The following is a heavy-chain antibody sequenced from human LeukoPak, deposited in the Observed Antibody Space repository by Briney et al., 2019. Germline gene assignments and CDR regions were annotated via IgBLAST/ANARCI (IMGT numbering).Heavy chain of an antibody. CDR1: GFTFSTKW. D-gene: IGHD3-22*01. J-gene: IGHJ4*02. V-gene: IGHV3-7*04. CDR2: IKQDGSDQ. Sequence: GGSLRLSCAASGFTFSTKWMSCVRQAPGKGLERVATIKQDGSDQYYVDSVKGRFTISRDNFKNSLDLQMNSLRAEDTAVYYCARDYSSGRDFWGQGTLVTVSS. CDR3: ARDYSSGRDF.